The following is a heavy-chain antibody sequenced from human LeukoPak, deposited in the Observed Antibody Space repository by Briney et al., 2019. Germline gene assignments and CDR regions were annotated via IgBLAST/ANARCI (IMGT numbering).Heavy chain of an antibody. CDR1: GYTFTSYY. J-gene: IGHJ6*02. D-gene: IGHD5-18*01. V-gene: IGHV1-46*01. CDR2: INPSGGST. Sequence: ASVKVSCKASGYTFTSYYMHWVRQAPGQGLEWMGIINPSGGSTSYAQKFQGRVTMTRDTSTSTVYMELSSLRSEDTAVYYCARFPNTAMVMGLEYYYYDMDVWGQGTTVTVSS. CDR3: ARFPNTAMVMGLEYYYYDMDV.